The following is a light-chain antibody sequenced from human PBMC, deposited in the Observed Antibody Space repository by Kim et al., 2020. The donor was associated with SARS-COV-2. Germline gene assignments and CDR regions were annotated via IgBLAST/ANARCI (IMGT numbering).Light chain of an antibody. J-gene: IGLJ1*01. CDR2: AVS. CDR3: SSYTKSSTNYV. CDR1: SSDVGSYNN. Sequence: QSITISCTGTSSDVGSYNNVACYQQHPGKAPNLMIYAVSSRPSGVSNRFSGSKSGNTASLTISGLQAEDEADYYCSSYTKSSTNYVFGTGTKVTVL. V-gene: IGLV2-14*03.